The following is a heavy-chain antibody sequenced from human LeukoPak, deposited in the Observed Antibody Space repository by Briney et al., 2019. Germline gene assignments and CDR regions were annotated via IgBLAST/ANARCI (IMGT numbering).Heavy chain of an antibody. J-gene: IGHJ3*02. Sequence: GGSLRLSCAASGFTFSSYAMHWVRQAPGKGLEWVAVISYDGSNKYYADSVKGRFTISRDNSKNTLYLQMNSLRAEDTAAYYCARELPQDDAFDIWGQGTMVTVSS. CDR1: GFTFSSYA. V-gene: IGHV3-30-3*01. CDR3: ARELPQDDAFDI. CDR2: ISYDGSNK.